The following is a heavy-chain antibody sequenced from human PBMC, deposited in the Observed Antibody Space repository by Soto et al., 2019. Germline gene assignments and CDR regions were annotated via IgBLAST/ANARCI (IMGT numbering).Heavy chain of an antibody. Sequence: QVQLVQSGAEVKKPGSSVKVSCKASGGTFSSYAISWVRQAPGQGLEWMGGIIPIFGTANYAQKVQGRVKITAEESQNKAFMEVSRLRSEDTAVDYCAREGGSSGQDWFDPLGQGTLVTVSS. J-gene: IGHJ5*02. D-gene: IGHD6-13*01. V-gene: IGHV1-69*01. CDR3: AREGGSSGQDWFDP. CDR1: GGTFSSYA. CDR2: IIPIFGTA.